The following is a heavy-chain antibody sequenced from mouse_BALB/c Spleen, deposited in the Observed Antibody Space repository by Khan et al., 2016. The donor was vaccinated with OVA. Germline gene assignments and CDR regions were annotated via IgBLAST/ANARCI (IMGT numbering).Heavy chain of an antibody. CDR1: GYSITSDYA. CDR3: ASELGRYYAMDF. V-gene: IGHV3-2*02. Sequence: EVQLQESGPGLVKPSQSLSLTCTVTGYSITSDYAWNWNRQFPGNQLEWMGNISYSGSTTYNPYLKGRTSITRDTSNNKSFLQLKTVTSEDTAIYYWASELGRYYAMDFWGQGTSVTVSS. D-gene: IGHD4-1*01. CDR2: ISYSGST. J-gene: IGHJ4*01.